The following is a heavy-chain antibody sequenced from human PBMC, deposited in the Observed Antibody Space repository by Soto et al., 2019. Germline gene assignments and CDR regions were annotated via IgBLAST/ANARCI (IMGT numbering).Heavy chain of an antibody. J-gene: IGHJ6*02. D-gene: IGHD3-3*01. CDR2: INPNSGGT. CDR1: GYTFTSYY. CDR3: ARVRGITIFGVVRYYYYGMDV. V-gene: IGHV1-2*04. Sequence: ASVKVSCKASGYTFTSYYMHWVRQAPGQGLEWMGWINPNSGGTNYAQKFQGWVTMTRDTSISTAYMELSRLRSDDTAVYYCARVRGITIFGVVRYYYYGMDVWGQGTTVTVSS.